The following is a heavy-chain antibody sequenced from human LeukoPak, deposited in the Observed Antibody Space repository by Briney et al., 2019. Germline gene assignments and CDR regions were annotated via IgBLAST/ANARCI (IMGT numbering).Heavy chain of an antibody. J-gene: IGHJ6*02. CDR3: ASQGGLLWFGELSGGMDV. CDR1: GFIFSDTA. CDR2: ISADGNGR. Sequence: GGSLRLSCAASGFIFSDTAMSWVRWAPGKGLEWVSAISADGNGRFYADSVKGRSTISRDNSKNTLYLQMNSLRAEDTAVYYCASQGGLLWFGELSGGMDVWGQGTTVTVSS. V-gene: IGHV3-23*01. D-gene: IGHD3-10*01.